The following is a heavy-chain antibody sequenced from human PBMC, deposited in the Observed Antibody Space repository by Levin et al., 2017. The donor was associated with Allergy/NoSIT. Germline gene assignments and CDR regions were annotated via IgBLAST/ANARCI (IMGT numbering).Heavy chain of an antibody. Sequence: LSLTCAASGFTFSNAWMSWVRQAPGKGLEWVGRIKSKTDGGTTDYAAPVKGRFTISRDDSKNTLYLQMNSLKTEDTAVYYCTTLVIAVAGTKKISVRPFDYWGQGTLVTVSS. V-gene: IGHV3-15*01. CDR1: GFTFSNAW. CDR3: TTLVIAVAGTKKISVRPFDY. D-gene: IGHD6-19*01. J-gene: IGHJ4*02. CDR2: IKSKTDGGTT.